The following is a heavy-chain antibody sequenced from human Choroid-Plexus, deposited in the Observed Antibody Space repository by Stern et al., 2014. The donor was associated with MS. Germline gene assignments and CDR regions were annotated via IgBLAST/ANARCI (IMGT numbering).Heavy chain of an antibody. CDR2: VSYDGSNK. CDR1: GFTFGSCA. J-gene: IGHJ5*02. Sequence: QVQLVQSGGGVVKPGRPLRLSCVASGFTFGSCAMHWVRQAPGKGLEWVGGVSYDGSNKYYADSVKGRFTISRDNSQNTLYMQMSSLRPEDTAVYYCAKDRHYLTYFFDHWGQGSLVTVSS. V-gene: IGHV3-30*18. CDR3: AKDRHYLTYFFDH. D-gene: IGHD3-10*01.